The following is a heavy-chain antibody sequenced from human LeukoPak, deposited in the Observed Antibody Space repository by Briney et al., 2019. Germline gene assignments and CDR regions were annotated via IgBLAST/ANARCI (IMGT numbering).Heavy chain of an antibody. V-gene: IGHV4-59*01. CDR1: GGSISSYY. D-gene: IGHD3-22*01. CDR3: ARDSSWGYYDSSGSIDY. J-gene: IGHJ4*02. Sequence: PSETLSLTCTVSGGSISSYYWSWIRQPPGKGLEWIGYIYYSGSTNYNPSLKSRVTISVDTSKNQFSLRLSSVTAADTAVYYCARDSSWGYYDSSGSIDYWGQGTLVTVSS. CDR2: IYYSGST.